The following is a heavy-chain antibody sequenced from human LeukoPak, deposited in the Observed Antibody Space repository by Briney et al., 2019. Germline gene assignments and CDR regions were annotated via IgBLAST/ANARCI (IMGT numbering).Heavy chain of an antibody. J-gene: IGHJ4*02. CDR2: MHYGGSP. Sequence: PSQTLSLTCTVSGGSISSGDYIWTWIRQPPGKGLEWIGRMHYGGSPSYNPSLQSRVTISADTSKNQFSLNVYTVTAADTVVYYCTRGLPTDKIDYWGQGTLVTVSS. CDR3: TRGLPTDKIDY. V-gene: IGHV4-30-4*08. D-gene: IGHD4-17*01. CDR1: GGSISSGDYI.